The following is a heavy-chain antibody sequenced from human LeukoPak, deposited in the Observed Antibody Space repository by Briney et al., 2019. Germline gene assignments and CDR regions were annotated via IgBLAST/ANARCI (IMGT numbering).Heavy chain of an antibody. Sequence: SQTLSLTCTVSGASISSDTYFWSWIRQPAGTGLEWIGRISSTGRTDYNPSLTSRVTISVDTSKNQLSMKLSSVTAADTAVYYCAREMGLNAYNHDAFDIWGQGTMVTVSS. J-gene: IGHJ3*02. CDR2: ISSTGRT. CDR1: GASISSDTYF. CDR3: AREMGLNAYNHDAFDI. V-gene: IGHV4-61*02. D-gene: IGHD1-1*01.